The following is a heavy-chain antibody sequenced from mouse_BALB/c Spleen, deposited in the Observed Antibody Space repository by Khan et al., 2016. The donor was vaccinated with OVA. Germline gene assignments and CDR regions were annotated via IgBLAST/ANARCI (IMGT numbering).Heavy chain of an antibody. V-gene: IGHV5-6*01. J-gene: IGHJ3*01. CDR3: ASHLTGSFAY. CDR1: GFTFSSYS. D-gene: IGHD4-1*01. CDR2: ISSGGDYT. Sequence: EVELVESGGDLVEPGGSLKLSCAASGFTFSSYSMSWVRQTPDKRLEWVATISSGGDYTYYPDIVKGRFNISRDNAKNTLYLQMSSLKSEDTAMYYCASHLTGSFAYWGQGTLVAVSA.